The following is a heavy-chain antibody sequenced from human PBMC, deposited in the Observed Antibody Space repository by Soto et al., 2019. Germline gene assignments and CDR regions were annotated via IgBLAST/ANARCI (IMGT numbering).Heavy chain of an antibody. CDR1: GYSSSSGNY. J-gene: IGHJ5*02. V-gene: IGHV4-38-2*02. D-gene: IGHD6-13*01. CDR3: ARDLLGYRGWFDP. CDR2: IYHSGST. Sequence: SETVSLTCAVSGYSSSSGNYWGWIRQPPGKGLEWIGSIYHSGSTYYSPSLKSRATISVDTSKNQFSLKLGSVTAADTAVYFCARDLLGYRGWFDPWGQGTLVTVSS.